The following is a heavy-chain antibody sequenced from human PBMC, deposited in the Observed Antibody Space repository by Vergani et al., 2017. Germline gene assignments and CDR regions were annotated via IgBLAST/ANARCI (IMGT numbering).Heavy chain of an antibody. CDR3: AKDNSHNWFDP. J-gene: IGHJ5*02. D-gene: IGHD5-18*01. CDR1: GFTFSSYG. Sequence: QVQLVESGGGVVQPGRSLRLSCAASGFTFSSYGMHWVRQAPGKGLEWVAVIWYDGSNKYYADSVKGRFTISRDNSKNTLYLQMNSLRAEDTAVYYCAKDNSHNWFDPWGQGTLVTVSS. CDR2: IWYDGSNK. V-gene: IGHV3-33*06.